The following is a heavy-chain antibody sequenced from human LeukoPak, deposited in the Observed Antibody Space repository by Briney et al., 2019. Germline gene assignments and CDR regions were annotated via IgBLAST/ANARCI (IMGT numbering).Heavy chain of an antibody. J-gene: IGHJ5*02. Sequence: GGSLRLSCAASGFTVSSNYMSWVRQAPGKGLEWVSVIYSGGSTYYADSVKGRFTISRDNSKNTLYLQMNSLRAEDTAVHYCARFDSSSWYPVGRFDPWGQGTLVTVSS. CDR3: ARFDSSSWYPVGRFDP. V-gene: IGHV3-53*01. CDR2: IYSGGST. CDR1: GFTVSSNY. D-gene: IGHD6-13*01.